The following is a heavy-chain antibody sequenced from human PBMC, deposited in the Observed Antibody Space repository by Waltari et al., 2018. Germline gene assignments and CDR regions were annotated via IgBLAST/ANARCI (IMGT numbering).Heavy chain of an antibody. CDR3: VTSTGTVTSGFYYYYMDV. CDR1: GYSISSGYY. CDR2: IYHSGST. J-gene: IGHJ6*03. V-gene: IGHV4-38-2*01. D-gene: IGHD4-17*01. Sequence: HVQLQESGPGLAKPSETLSLTCPVSGYSISSGYYWGWIRQPPGKGLEWIGSIYHSGSTNYNPSLKSRVTLSVDTSKNLFSLKLNSVTAADTAVYYCVTSTGTVTSGFYYYYMDVWAKGTTVTVSS.